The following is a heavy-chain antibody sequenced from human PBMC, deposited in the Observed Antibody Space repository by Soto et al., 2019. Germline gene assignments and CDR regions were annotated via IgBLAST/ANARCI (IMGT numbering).Heavy chain of an antibody. CDR2: ISGSGGST. Sequence: GGSLRLSCAASGFTFSSYAMSWVRQAPGKGLEWVSAISGSGGSTYYADSVKGRFTISRDNSKNTLYLQMNSLRAEDTAVYYCAKDVGVREELRGPNGYWGQGTLVTVSS. V-gene: IGHV3-23*01. D-gene: IGHD1-26*01. J-gene: IGHJ4*02. CDR1: GFTFSSYA. CDR3: AKDVGVREELRGPNGY.